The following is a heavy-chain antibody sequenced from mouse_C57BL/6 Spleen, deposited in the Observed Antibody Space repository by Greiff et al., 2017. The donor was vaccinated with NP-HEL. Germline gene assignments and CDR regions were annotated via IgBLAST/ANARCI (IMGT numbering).Heavy chain of an antibody. CDR2: ISDGGSYT. CDR1: GFTFSSYA. V-gene: IGHV5-4*01. J-gene: IGHJ3*01. CDR3: AREDDGYYGFAY. Sequence: EVKLVESGGGLVKPGGSLKLSCAASGFTFSSYAMSWVRQTPEKRLEWVATISDGGSYTYYPDNVKGRFTISRDNAKNNLYLQMSHLKSEDTAMYYCAREDDGYYGFAYWGQGTLVTVSA. D-gene: IGHD2-3*01.